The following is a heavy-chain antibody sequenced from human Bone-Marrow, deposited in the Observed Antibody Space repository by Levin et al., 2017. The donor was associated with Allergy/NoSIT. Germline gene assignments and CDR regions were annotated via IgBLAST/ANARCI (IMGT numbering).Heavy chain of an antibody. CDR1: GNSYTTHW. Sequence: KVSCTGFGNSYTTHWIGWVRQMPGRGLEWMGIIELGDSETRYSPSFQGRVTISVDKSISAAYAQWTSLKASDTAMYYCAGSGSSGWSPDYWGQGTLVTVSS. CDR3: AGSGSSGWSPDY. J-gene: IGHJ4*02. CDR2: IELGDSET. V-gene: IGHV5-51*01. D-gene: IGHD6-19*01.